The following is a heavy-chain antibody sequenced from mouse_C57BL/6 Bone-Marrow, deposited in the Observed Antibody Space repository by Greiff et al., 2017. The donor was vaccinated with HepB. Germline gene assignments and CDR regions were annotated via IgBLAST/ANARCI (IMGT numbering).Heavy chain of an antibody. CDR3: AGGPIWCVTTVEGDYFEG. CDR1: GYTFTGYF. Sequence: VQLQQSGPELVKPGASVKISCKASGYTFTGYFMNWVKQSHGKSLEWIGRINPYNGDTFYNQKFKGKATLTVDKSSSTAYMELLSLTSEDFAVYYCAGGPIWCVTTVEGDYFEGWGQGTTLTVSS. V-gene: IGHV1-37*01. D-gene: IGHD1-1*01. CDR2: INPYNGDT. J-gene: IGHJ2*01.